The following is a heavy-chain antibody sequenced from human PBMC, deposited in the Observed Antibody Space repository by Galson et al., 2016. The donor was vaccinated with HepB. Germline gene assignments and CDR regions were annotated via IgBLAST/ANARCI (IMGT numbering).Heavy chain of an antibody. Sequence: SLRLSCAASGFTFSSYGMHWVRPAPGEGLGWVADINHDGVKEDYADSVRGRFTISRENSKNTLYLQMNSLRVEDTAVYYCARDDLVVPGALDGIEHWGQGTLVTVSS. CDR3: ARDDLVVPGALDGIEH. D-gene: IGHD2-2*01. CDR2: INHDGVKE. J-gene: IGHJ5*02. CDR1: GFTFSSYG. V-gene: IGHV3-33*08.